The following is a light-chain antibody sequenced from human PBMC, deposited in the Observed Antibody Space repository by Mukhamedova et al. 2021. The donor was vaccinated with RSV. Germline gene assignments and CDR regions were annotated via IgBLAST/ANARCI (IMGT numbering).Light chain of an antibody. J-gene: IGKJ3*01. V-gene: IGKV1-39*01. CDR2: GAS. CDR3: QVSHDSLSFT. Sequence: WYQRRVHGKAPKLLIYGASTLQSGVPSRFSGSGSGTDFTLTISSLQPEDFATYYCQVSHDSLSFTFGPGTKVDLK.